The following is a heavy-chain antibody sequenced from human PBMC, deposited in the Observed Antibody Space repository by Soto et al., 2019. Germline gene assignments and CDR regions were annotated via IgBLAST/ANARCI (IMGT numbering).Heavy chain of an antibody. CDR1: GFTFSSYA. J-gene: IGHJ4*02. D-gene: IGHD3-3*01. CDR2: ISGSGGST. V-gene: IGHV3-23*01. CDR3: AKDGDRITIFGVVITYYFDY. Sequence: GSLRLSCAASGFTFSSYAMSWVRQAPGKGLEWVSAISGSGGSTYYADSVKGRFTISRDNSKNTLYLQMNSLRAEDTAVYYCAKDGDRITIFGVVITYYFDYWGQGTLVTVSS.